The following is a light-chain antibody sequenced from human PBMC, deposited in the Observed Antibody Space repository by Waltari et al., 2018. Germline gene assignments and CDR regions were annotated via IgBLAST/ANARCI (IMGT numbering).Light chain of an antibody. Sequence: SYVLTQPPSMSVAPGQTATVTCGGDNIVAKSVHWYQQRAGQAPVLVIFDDTDRPSRIPERFSGSNSDNTATLTIKRVEAGDEADYFCQVWVQSDHRVVFGGGTRLTVL. V-gene: IGLV3-21*02. CDR3: QVWVQSDHRVV. CDR2: DDT. J-gene: IGLJ2*01. CDR1: NIVAKS.